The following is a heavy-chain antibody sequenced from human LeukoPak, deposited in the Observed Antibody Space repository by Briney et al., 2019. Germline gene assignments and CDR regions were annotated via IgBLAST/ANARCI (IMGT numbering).Heavy chain of an antibody. CDR1: ALSISYNY. Sequence: SETLSLTCIVSALSISYNYWSWLRQSAGKGLELIGRIYYTGSTNYNPSLRSRVTMSVDTSKNQFSLMLSSVTAADTAVYYCARGLSGDSYGFEYWGQGTLVTVSS. CDR2: IYYTGST. D-gene: IGHD5-18*01. V-gene: IGHV4-4*07. CDR3: ARGLSGDSYGFEY. J-gene: IGHJ4*02.